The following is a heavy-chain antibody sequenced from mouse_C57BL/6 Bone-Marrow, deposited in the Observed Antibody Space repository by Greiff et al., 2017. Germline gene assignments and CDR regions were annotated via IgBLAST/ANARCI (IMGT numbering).Heavy chain of an antibody. CDR1: GYTFTDYN. V-gene: IGHV1-22*01. Sequence: EVQLQQSGPELVKPGASVKMSCKASGYTFTDYNMHWVKQSPGKSLEWIGYINPNNGGTSYNQKFKGKATLTVDTSSSTAYLELRSLTSEDSAVYYGLGLRRCAWFAYGGQGPLVTVSA. D-gene: IGHD2-2*01. J-gene: IGHJ3*01. CDR2: INPNNGGT. CDR3: LGLRRCAWFAY.